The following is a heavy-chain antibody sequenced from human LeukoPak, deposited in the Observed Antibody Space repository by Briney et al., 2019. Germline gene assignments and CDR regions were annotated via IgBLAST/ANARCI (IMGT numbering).Heavy chain of an antibody. V-gene: IGHV3-9*01. J-gene: IGHJ3*02. CDR2: ISWNSGSI. D-gene: IGHD1-26*01. CDR3: AKDRSGSYYDAFDI. Sequence: PGRSLRLSCAASGFTFDDYAMHWVRQAPGKGLEWVSGISWNSGSIGCADSVKGRFTISRDNAKNSLYLQMNSLRAEDTALYYCAKDRSGSYYDAFDIWGQGTMVTVSS. CDR1: GFTFDDYA.